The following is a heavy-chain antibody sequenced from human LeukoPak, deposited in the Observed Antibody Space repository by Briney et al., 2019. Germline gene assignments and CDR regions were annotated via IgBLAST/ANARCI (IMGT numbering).Heavy chain of an antibody. Sequence: GGSLRLSCAASGFTFSSYAMSWVRQAPGKGLEWVSAISGSGGSTYYADSVKGRFTISRDNSKNTLYLQMNSLRAEDTAVYYCAKDAREYCSSTSCYFFDYWGQGTLVTVSS. CDR3: AKDAREYCSSTSCYFFDY. CDR2: ISGSGGST. J-gene: IGHJ4*02. V-gene: IGHV3-23*01. D-gene: IGHD2-2*01. CDR1: GFTFSSYA.